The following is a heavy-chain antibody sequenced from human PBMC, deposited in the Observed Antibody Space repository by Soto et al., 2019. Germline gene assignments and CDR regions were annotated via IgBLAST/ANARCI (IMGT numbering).Heavy chain of an antibody. D-gene: IGHD1-1*01. CDR2: ISGSGGST. J-gene: IGHJ6*02. V-gene: IGHV3-23*01. CDR1: GFTFSSYA. Sequence: GGSLRLSCAASGFTFSSYAMSWVRQAPGKGLEWVSGISGSGGSTNYADSVKGRFTISRDNSKNTLFLQMNSLRVEDTAIYYCTKPPQPLGYYYYSMDVWGQGTTVTVSS. CDR3: TKPPQPLGYYYYSMDV.